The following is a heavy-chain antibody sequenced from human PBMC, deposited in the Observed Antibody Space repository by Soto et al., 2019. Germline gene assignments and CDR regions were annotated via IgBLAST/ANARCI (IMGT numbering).Heavy chain of an antibody. V-gene: IGHV3-23*01. CDR1: GFTFSSYA. CDR3: AKDWYYDSSGYYIY. Sequence: EVQLLESGGGLVQPGGSLRLSCAASGFTFSSYAMSWVRQAPGKGLEWVSAISGSVGSTYYADSVKGRFTISRDNTKNALYLQMNSLRAEDTAVYYCAKDWYYDSSGYYIYWGQGTLVTVSS. CDR2: ISGSVGST. J-gene: IGHJ4*02. D-gene: IGHD3-22*01.